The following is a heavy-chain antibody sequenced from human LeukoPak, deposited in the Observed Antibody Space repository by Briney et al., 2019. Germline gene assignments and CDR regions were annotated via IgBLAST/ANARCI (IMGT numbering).Heavy chain of an antibody. V-gene: IGHV1-18*01. J-gene: IGHJ6*03. CDR3: ARGGRARDYYYYYYMDV. CDR2: ISAYNGNT. D-gene: IGHD3-16*01. Sequence: ASVKVSCKASGYTFTSYGISWVRQALGQGLEWMGWISAYNGNTNYAQKLQGRVTMTTDTSTSTAYMELRSLRSDDTAVYYCARGGRARDYYYYYYMDVWGKGTTVTVSS. CDR1: GYTFTSYG.